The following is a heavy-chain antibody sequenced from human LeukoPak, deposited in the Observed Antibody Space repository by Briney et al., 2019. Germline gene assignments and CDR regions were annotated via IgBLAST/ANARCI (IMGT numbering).Heavy chain of an antibody. CDR1: GFTFSSYS. Sequence: KPGGSLILSCAASGFTFSSYSMNWVRQAPGKGLEWVSSISSSSSYIYYADSVKGRFTISRDNAKNSLYLQMNSLRAEDTAVYYCARDSGYSYGSDYWGQGTLVTVSS. CDR3: ARDSGYSYGSDY. D-gene: IGHD5-18*01. CDR2: ISSSSSYI. J-gene: IGHJ4*02. V-gene: IGHV3-21*01.